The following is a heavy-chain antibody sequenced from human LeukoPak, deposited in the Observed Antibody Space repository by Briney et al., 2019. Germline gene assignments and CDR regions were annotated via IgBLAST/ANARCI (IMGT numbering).Heavy chain of an antibody. D-gene: IGHD2-15*01. J-gene: IGHJ4*02. CDR2: ISSSSYI. CDR3: ASIYCSGGSCYD. CDR1: GFTVSSNY. V-gene: IGHV3-69-1*01. Sequence: PGGSLRLSCAASGFTVSSNYMSWVRQAPGKGLEWVSSISSSSYIYYADSVKGRFTISRDNAKNSLYLQMNSLRAEDMAVHYCASIYCSGGSCYDWGQGTLVTVSS.